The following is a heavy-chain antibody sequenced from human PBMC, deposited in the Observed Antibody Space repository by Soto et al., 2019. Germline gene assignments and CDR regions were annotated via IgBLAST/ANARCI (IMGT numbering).Heavy chain of an antibody. J-gene: IGHJ4*02. CDR2: IYYSGST. Sequence: SETLSLTCTVSGGSISSGDYYWSWIRQPPGKGLEWIGYIYYSGSTYYNPSLKSRVSISVDTSKNQFSLKLSSVTAADTAVYYCAIQYDSSGYYLALGYWGQGTLVTSPQ. V-gene: IGHV4-31*03. CDR1: GGSISSGDYY. CDR3: AIQYDSSGYYLALGY. D-gene: IGHD3-22*01.